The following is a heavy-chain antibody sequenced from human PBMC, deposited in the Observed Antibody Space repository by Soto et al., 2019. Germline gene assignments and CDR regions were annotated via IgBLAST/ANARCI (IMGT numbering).Heavy chain of an antibody. D-gene: IGHD3-3*01. CDR1: GGSISSGGYY. CDR2: IYYSGST. J-gene: IGHJ5*02. V-gene: IGHV4-31*03. Sequence: TLSLTCTVSGGSISSGGYYWSWIRQHPGKGLEWIGYIYYSGSTYYNPSLKSRVTISVDTSKNQFSLKLSSVTAADTAVYYCARDWTDYDLWSGCYSGPKFVPWGKGTLVTASS. CDR3: ARDWTDYDLWSGCYSGPKFVP.